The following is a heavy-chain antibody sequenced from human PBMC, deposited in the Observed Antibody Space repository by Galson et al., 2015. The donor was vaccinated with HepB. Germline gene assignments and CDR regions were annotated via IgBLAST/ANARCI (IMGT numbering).Heavy chain of an antibody. J-gene: IGHJ6*02. CDR2: ISSSSSTI. CDR1: TFIFSTYS. CDR3: ARDQTGYYGSGSYGMDV. V-gene: IGHV3-48*02. D-gene: IGHD3-10*01. Sequence: SLRLSCAASTFIFSTYSMNWVRQAPGKGLEWVSYISSSSSTIYYADSVKGRFTISRDNAKNSLYLQMNSLRDEDTAVYYCARDQTGYYGSGSYGMDVWGQGTTVTVSS.